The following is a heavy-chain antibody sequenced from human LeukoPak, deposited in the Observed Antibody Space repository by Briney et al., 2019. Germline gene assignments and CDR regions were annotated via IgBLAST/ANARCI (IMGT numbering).Heavy chain of an antibody. CDR1: GLTFSSYS. D-gene: IGHD1-26*01. CDR3: AREGGYYGMDV. Sequence: GGSLRLSCAASGLTFSSYSMNWVRQAPGKGLEWVSSISSSSSYIYYADSVKGRFTISRDNAKNSLYLQMNSLRAEDTAVYYCAREGGYYGMDVWGQGTTVTVSS. CDR2: ISSSSSYI. J-gene: IGHJ6*02. V-gene: IGHV3-21*01.